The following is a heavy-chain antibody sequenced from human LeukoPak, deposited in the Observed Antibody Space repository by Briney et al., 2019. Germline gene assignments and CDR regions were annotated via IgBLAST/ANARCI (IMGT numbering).Heavy chain of an antibody. J-gene: IGHJ4*02. D-gene: IGHD1-26*01. V-gene: IGHV3-23*01. CDR3: AKSGSFVSGFDY. CDR1: GFTFSSYA. CDR2: IFGSGGST. Sequence: PGGSLRLSCAASGFTFSSYAMYWVRQAPGKGLEWVSGIFGSGGSTHYADSVKGRFTISRDNSKNTLYLQMNSLRAEDTAVYYCAKSGSFVSGFDYWGQGTLVTVSS.